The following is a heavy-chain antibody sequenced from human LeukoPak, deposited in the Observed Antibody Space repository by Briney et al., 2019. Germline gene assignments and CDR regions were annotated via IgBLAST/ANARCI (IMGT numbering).Heavy chain of an antibody. Sequence: SETLSLTCTVSGGSISSGGYYWSWIREHPGKGLEWIGYIYYSGRTYYNPSLKSRVTISVDTSKNQFSLKLSSVTAADPAVYYCARVRDGDYGYIGFDPWGQGTLVTVSS. CDR3: ARVRDGDYGYIGFDP. J-gene: IGHJ5*02. CDR2: IYYSGRT. CDR1: GGSISSGGYY. D-gene: IGHD4-17*01. V-gene: IGHV4-31*03.